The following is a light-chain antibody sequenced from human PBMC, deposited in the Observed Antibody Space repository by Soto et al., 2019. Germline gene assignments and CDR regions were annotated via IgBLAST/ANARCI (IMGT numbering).Light chain of an antibody. CDR1: HSVTSRY. CDR2: GAY. CDR3: QQYGSSPPYT. Sequence: EIVLTQSPGTLSLSPGERATLSCRASHSVTSRYLAWYQQKPGQAPRLLIYGAYSRATGIPDRFSGSGSGTGFTLTISRLEPEDFAVYYCQQYGSSPPYTFGQGPKLEIK. J-gene: IGKJ2*01. V-gene: IGKV3-20*01.